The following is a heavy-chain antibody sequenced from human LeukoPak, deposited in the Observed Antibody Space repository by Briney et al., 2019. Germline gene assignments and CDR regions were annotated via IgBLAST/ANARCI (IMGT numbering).Heavy chain of an antibody. CDR1: GFTFSSCS. CDR2: ISSSSSTI. D-gene: IGHD4-11*01. CDR3: ARVDYSNYLLIYYYYYMDV. V-gene: IGHV3-48*01. Sequence: GGSLRLSCAASGFTFSSCSMNWVRQAPGKGLEWVSYISSSSSTIYYADSVKGRFTISRDNAKNSLYLQMNSLRAEDTAVYYCARVDYSNYLLIYYYYYMDVWGKGTTVTVSS. J-gene: IGHJ6*03.